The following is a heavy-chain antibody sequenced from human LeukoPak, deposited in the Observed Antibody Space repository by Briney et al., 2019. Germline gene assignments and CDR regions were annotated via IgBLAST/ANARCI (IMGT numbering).Heavy chain of an antibody. Sequence: ASVTVSFTSSVYTVTIYGISWVRQAPGQGLEWMGWMSAYNGNTNYAQKLQGRGTITTDTSTSTAYMELRSLRSDDPAVYYCARSSGTPFDYWGQGTLVTVSS. J-gene: IGHJ4*02. CDR2: MSAYNGNT. V-gene: IGHV1-18*01. CDR3: ARSSGTPFDY. D-gene: IGHD3-22*01. CDR1: VYTVTIYG.